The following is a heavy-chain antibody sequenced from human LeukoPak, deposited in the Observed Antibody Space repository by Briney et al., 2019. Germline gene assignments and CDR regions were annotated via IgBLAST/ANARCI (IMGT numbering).Heavy chain of an antibody. Sequence: GGSLRLSCAGSGFTFSNAWMSWVRQAPGKGLEWIGRIRSIADGGTTDYGAPVKGRFTISRDDSKNTLFLQMNSVKTEDTAMYYCSLGSVDLDYWGQGTLVNVSS. J-gene: IGHJ4*02. CDR3: SLGSVDLDY. CDR1: GFTFSNAW. CDR2: IRSIADGGTT. V-gene: IGHV3-15*01.